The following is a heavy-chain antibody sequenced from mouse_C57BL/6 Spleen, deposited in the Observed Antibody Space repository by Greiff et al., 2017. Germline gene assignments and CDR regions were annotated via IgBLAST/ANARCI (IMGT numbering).Heavy chain of an antibody. V-gene: IGHV1-85*01. J-gene: IGHJ2*01. CDR2: IYPRDGST. Sequence: VNVVESGPELVKPGASVKLSCKASGYTFTSYDINWVKQRPGQGLEWIGWIYPRDGSTKYNEKFKGKATLTVDTSSSTAYMELHSLTSEDSAVYFCARRTTVVETYFDYWGQGTTLTVSS. CDR3: ARRTTVVETYFDY. D-gene: IGHD1-1*01. CDR1: GYTFTSYD.